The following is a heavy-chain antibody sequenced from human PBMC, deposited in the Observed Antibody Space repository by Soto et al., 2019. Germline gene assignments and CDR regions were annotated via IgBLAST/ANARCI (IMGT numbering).Heavy chain of an antibody. CDR3: ATTGIVVVNNWFDP. Sequence: ASVKVSCKVSGYTLTELSMHWVRQAPGKGLEWMGGFDPEDGGTIYAQKFQGRVTMTEDTSTETAYMELSSLRSEDTAVYYCATTGIVVVNNWFDPWGQGTLVTAPQ. V-gene: IGHV1-24*01. D-gene: IGHD3-22*01. CDR2: FDPEDGGT. CDR1: GYTLTELS. J-gene: IGHJ5*02.